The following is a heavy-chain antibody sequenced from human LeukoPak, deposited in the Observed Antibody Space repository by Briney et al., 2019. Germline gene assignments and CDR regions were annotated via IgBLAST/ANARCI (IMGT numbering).Heavy chain of an antibody. V-gene: IGHV3-23*01. J-gene: IGHJ6*03. CDR1: GGSISSYY. Sequence: QSSETLSLTCTVSGGSISSYYWSWVRQAPGKGLEWVSTITESGDSTFYADSVKGRFTMSRDNSKHTLYLQMNSLRAEDTAVYYCAKFVNYGNYYYYYYMDVWGKGTTVTVSS. CDR2: ITESGDST. D-gene: IGHD3-10*01. CDR3: AKFVNYGNYYYYYYMDV.